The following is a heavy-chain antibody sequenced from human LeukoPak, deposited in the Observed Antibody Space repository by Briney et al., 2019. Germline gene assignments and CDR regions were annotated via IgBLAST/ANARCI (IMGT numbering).Heavy chain of an antibody. CDR2: IYHSGST. CDR1: GYSISSGYY. J-gene: IGHJ4*02. D-gene: IGHD6-6*01. Sequence: PSETLSLTCTVSGYSISSGYYWGWIRQPPGKGLEWIGSIYHSGSTYYNPSLKSRVTISVDTSKNQFSLKLSSVTAADTAVYYCAGGPASSQGTFDYWGQGTLVPVSS. CDR3: AGGPASSQGTFDY. V-gene: IGHV4-38-2*02.